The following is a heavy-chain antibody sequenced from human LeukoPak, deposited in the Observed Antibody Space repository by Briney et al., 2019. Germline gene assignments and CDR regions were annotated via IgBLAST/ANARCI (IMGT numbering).Heavy chain of an antibody. CDR1: GGTFDNSA. CDR3: ARDVHGDYGSGWFDP. V-gene: IGHV1-69*05. J-gene: IGHJ5*02. D-gene: IGHD4-17*01. CDR2: IMPLFGTA. Sequence: SVKVSCKTSGGTFDNSAISWVRQAPGQGLEWLGGIMPLFGTAGYAQKFQGRVTITKDESTRTVYLELTSLTSDDTAAYYCARDVHGDYGSGWFDPWGQGTLVSVSS.